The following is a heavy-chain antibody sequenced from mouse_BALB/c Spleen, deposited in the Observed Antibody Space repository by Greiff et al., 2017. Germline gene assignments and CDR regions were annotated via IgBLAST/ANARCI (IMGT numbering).Heavy chain of an antibody. Sequence: VQLQQSGPGLVQPSQSLSITCTVSGFSLTSYGVHWVRQSPGKGLEWLGVIWSGGSTDYNAAFISRLSISKDNSKSQVFFKMNSLQADDTAIYYCARSGDGYDDYFDYWGQGTTLTVSS. CDR2: IWSGGST. CDR1: GFSLTSYG. CDR3: ARSGDGYDDYFDY. V-gene: IGHV2-4-1*01. J-gene: IGHJ2*01. D-gene: IGHD2-2*01.